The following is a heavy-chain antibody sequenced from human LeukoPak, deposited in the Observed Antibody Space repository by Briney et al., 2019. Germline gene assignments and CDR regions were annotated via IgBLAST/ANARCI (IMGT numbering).Heavy chain of an antibody. CDR2: IIPIFGTA. CDR1: GGTFSSCA. CDR3: ARDPTSAVDTAMYWDNWFDP. Sequence: ASVKVSCKASGGTFSSCAISWVRQAPAQGLEWMGGIIPIFGTATYAQKFQGRVTITADESTSTAYMELSSLRSEDTAVYYCARDPTSAVDTAMYWDNWFDPWGKGTLVTVSS. V-gene: IGHV1-69*13. D-gene: IGHD5-18*01. J-gene: IGHJ5*02.